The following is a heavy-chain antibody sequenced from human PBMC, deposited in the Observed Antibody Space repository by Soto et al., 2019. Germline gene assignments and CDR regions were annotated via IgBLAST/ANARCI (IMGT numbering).Heavy chain of an antibody. CDR2: INHSGST. V-gene: IGHV4-34*01. CDR3: ARDKITGLFDY. D-gene: IGHD2-8*02. Sequence: ASQTPSLTCAVYGGSFSGYYWTWIRQPPGTGLEWIGEINHSGSTNYNPSLKSRVTISVDTSKNQFSLKLTSVTAADTAVYYCARDKITGLFDYWGQGTLVTVS. J-gene: IGHJ4*02. CDR1: GGSFSGYY.